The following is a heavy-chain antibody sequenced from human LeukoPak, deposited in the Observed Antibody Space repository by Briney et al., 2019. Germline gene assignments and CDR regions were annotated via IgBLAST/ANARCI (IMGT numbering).Heavy chain of an antibody. CDR3: AREGSSYAPSQPFFFDY. J-gene: IGHJ4*02. CDR2: ISGSGYRI. CDR1: GFTFSSDD. V-gene: IGHV3-48*03. Sequence: PGGSLRLSCAASGFTFSSDDMNWVRQAPGKGLEWVSYISGSGYRIYYAGSVKGRFTISRDNAKKSLYLQMNSLRAEDRAVYYCAREGSSYAPSQPFFFDYWGQGTLVTVSS. D-gene: IGHD3-10*01.